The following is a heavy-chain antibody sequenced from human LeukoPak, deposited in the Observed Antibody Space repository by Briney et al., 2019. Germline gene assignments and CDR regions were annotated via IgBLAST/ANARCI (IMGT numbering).Heavy chain of an antibody. D-gene: IGHD6-13*01. CDR2: INQDGSKK. CDR3: ARAVAAADSY. CDR1: GFTISTYW. J-gene: IGHJ4*02. V-gene: IGHV3-7*04. Sequence: GGSLRLSCTASGFTISTYWMSWVRQAPGKGLEWVANINQDGSKKYYVDSVKGRFTISRDNVKNSVYLQMNSLRAEDTAVYSCARAVAAADSYRGRGTLVTVSS.